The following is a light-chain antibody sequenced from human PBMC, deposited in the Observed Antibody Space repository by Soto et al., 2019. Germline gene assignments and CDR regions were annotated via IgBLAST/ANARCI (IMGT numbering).Light chain of an antibody. CDR3: QQRHMWPIT. CDR2: DAY. V-gene: IGKV3-11*01. Sequence: LTQSPVTLSLSPGESSALSCRASQSFRGLLAWYQQKPGQAPRLLIYDAYNRATGIPPRFSGSGSGTDFTLTISSLEPEDSAVYYCQQRHMWPITFGQGTRLDIK. J-gene: IGKJ5*01. CDR1: QSFRGL.